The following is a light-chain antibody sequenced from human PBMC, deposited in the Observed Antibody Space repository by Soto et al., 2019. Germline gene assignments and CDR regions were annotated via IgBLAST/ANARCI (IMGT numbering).Light chain of an antibody. CDR2: SNN. CDR3: AAWDDSLNGGV. J-gene: IGLJ1*01. V-gene: IGLV1-44*01. Sequence: QSVLTQPPSASGTPGQRVTISCSGSSSNIGSNTVNWYQQLPGTAPKLLIQSNNQRPSGVPDRFSGSKFGTSASLAISGLQSEDEADYYCAAWDDSLNGGVFGTGTKLTVL. CDR1: SSNIGSNT.